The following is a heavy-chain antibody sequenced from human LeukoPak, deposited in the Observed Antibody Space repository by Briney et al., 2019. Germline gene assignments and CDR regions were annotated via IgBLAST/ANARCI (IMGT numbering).Heavy chain of an antibody. J-gene: IGHJ4*02. CDR2: ISGSGGST. D-gene: IGHD1-26*01. Sequence: GGSLRLSCAASGFTFSSYAMSWVRQAPGKGLEWVSAISGSGGSTYYADSVKGRFTISRDNSKNTPYLQMNSLRAEDTAVYYCANLPLGAKGYFDYWGQGTLVTVSS. CDR3: ANLPLGAKGYFDY. CDR1: GFTFSSYA. V-gene: IGHV3-23*01.